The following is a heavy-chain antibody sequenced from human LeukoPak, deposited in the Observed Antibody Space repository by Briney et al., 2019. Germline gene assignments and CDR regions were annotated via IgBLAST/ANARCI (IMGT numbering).Heavy chain of an antibody. CDR1: GYSFTSYG. V-gene: IGHV1-18*01. J-gene: IGHJ4*02. CDR2: ISVYNGNT. Sequence: GASVTVSCKASGYSFTSYGISWVRRAPGQGLEWMGWISVYNGNTNYAQKVQGRVTMTTDTSTSTAYMELRSLTSDDTAVYYCARDRSGNSGGLGDWGQGTLVTVSS. CDR3: ARDRSGNSGGLGD. D-gene: IGHD1-26*01.